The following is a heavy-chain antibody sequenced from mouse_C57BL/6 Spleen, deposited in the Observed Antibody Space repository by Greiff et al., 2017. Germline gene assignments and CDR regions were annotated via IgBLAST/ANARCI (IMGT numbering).Heavy chain of an antibody. CDR2: IRSKSSNYAT. Sequence: EVKLVESGGGLVQPKGSLKLSCAASGFTFNTYAMHWVRQAPGKGLEWVARIRSKSSNYATNYADAMKDRFTISRDDSQTIIYLQMNNLKTEDTAMYYCVRDQAGLYAMDYWGQGTSVTVSS. D-gene: IGHD3-1*01. J-gene: IGHJ4*01. CDR1: GFTFNTYA. V-gene: IGHV10-3*01. CDR3: VRDQAGLYAMDY.